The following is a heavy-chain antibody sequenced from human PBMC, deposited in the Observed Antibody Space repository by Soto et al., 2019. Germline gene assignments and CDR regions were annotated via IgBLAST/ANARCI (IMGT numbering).Heavy chain of an antibody. V-gene: IGHV3-33*01. J-gene: IGHJ4*02. CDR1: GFPFSSYG. D-gene: IGHD1-26*01. CDR3: AREYSGSKGTLDY. Sequence: PGGSLRLSCAASGFPFSSYGMHWVRQAPGKGLEWVAVIWYDGSNKYYADSVKGRFTISRDNSKNTLYLQMNSLRAEDTAVYYCAREYSGSKGTLDYWGQGTLVTVSS. CDR2: IWYDGSNK.